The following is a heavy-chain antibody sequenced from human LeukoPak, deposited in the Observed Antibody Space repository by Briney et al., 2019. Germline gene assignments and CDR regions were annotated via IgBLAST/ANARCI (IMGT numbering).Heavy chain of an antibody. V-gene: IGHV5-10-1*01. J-gene: IGHJ4*02. D-gene: IGHD2-2*01. CDR1: GYSFTSYW. Sequence: GESLMLSCRGSGYSFTSYWISWVRQMPGKGLGWMGRIDPSDSYTNYSPSFQGHVTISADKSISTAYLQWSSLKASDTAMYYCARVPAAEEIDYWGQGTLVTVSS. CDR3: ARVPAAEEIDY. CDR2: IDPSDSYT.